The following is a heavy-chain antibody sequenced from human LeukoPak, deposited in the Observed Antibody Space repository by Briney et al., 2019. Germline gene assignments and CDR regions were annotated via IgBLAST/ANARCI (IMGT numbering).Heavy chain of an antibody. J-gene: IGHJ5*02. Sequence: ASVKVSCKASGFTFTDYYMHWVRLAPGQGLEWMGYINPHSGVTSFPQKFRGRVTLTTDTSISAAYMELSSLISDDTAMYYCVREGNTKAFYLWGQGALVTVSS. V-gene: IGHV1-2*02. D-gene: IGHD4-23*01. CDR1: GFTFTDYY. CDR2: INPHSGVT. CDR3: VREGNTKAFYL.